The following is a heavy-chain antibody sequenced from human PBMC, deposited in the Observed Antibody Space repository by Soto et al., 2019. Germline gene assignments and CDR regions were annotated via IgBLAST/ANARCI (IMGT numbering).Heavy chain of an antibody. J-gene: IGHJ6*02. V-gene: IGHV1-18*04. CDR3: ARDKPQQIVGYNYYYGLDV. D-gene: IGHD6-6*01. CDR2: ISGYNGDT. Sequence: QGPLVQSGGEVKKPGASVKVSCKASGYTFTSNGISWVRQAPGQGLEWMGWISGYNGDTDYAQKFQGRVTVTTDTSTSTAYMEVRSLRPDDTAVYYCARDKPQQIVGYNYYYGLDVWGQGTTVTVSS. CDR1: GYTFTSNG.